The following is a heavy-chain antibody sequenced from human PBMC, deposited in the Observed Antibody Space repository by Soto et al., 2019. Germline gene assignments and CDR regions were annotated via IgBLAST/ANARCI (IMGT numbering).Heavy chain of an antibody. CDR2: IYSGGST. CDR3: GKLSYDILTSYWPPNYYYYGMDV. D-gene: IGHD3-9*01. J-gene: IGHJ6*02. CDR1: GFAFSNYA. Sequence: GGSLRLSCAASGFAFSNYALSWVRQAPGKGLEWVSVIYSGGSTYYADSVKGRFTISRDNSKNTLYLQMNSLRAEDTAVYYCGKLSYDILTSYWPPNYYYYGMDVWGQGTTVTVSS. V-gene: IGHV3-66*01.